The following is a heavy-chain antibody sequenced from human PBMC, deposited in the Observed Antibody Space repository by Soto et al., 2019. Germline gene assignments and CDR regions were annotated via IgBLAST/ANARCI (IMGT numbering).Heavy chain of an antibody. CDR2: ISAYNGNT. CDR1: GYTFTSYG. V-gene: IGHV1-18*01. Sequence: ASVKVSCKASGYTFTSYGISWVRRAPGQGLEWMGWISAYNGNTNYAQKLQGRVTMTTDTSTSTAYMELRSLRSDDTAVYYCARDRAGKQWLVDYYYYGMDVWGQGTTVTVSS. J-gene: IGHJ6*02. CDR3: ARDRAGKQWLVDYYYYGMDV. D-gene: IGHD6-19*01.